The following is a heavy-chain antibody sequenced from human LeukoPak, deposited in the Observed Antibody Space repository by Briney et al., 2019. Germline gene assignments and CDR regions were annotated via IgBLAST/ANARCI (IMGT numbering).Heavy chain of an antibody. V-gene: IGHV3-23*01. CDR2: VSSSGGST. CDR1: VGTFTSYT. D-gene: IGHD3-10*01. J-gene: IGHJ4*02. Sequence: SCTASVGTFTSYTMSWVCNGPRKGLEWVSAVSSSGGSTYYADTVNSRFTISRDKSKNTQYPQMNSLRAEDTAVYYCAKESRPLWFGELLPRGVYCDYWGEGTLVTVSS. CDR3: AKESRPLWFGELLPRGVYCDY.